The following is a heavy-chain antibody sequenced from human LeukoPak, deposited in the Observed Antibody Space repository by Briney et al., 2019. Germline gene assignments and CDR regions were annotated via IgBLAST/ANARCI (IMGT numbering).Heavy chain of an antibody. D-gene: IGHD5-24*01. CDR3: ARRDVYNVLDY. Sequence: GGSLRLACAASGFPFSPYWMHWVRQAPGKGLVWVSRINNDGSSTMYADSVKGRFTISRDNAKNSLFLQMNSLRAEDTAVYYCARRDVYNVLDYWGQGTLVTVSS. CDR1: GFPFSPYW. CDR2: INNDGSST. J-gene: IGHJ4*02. V-gene: IGHV3-74*03.